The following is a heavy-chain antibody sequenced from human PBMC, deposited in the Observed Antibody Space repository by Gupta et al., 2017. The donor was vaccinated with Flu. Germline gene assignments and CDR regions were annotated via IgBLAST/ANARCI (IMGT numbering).Heavy chain of an antibody. Sequence: EVHLLESGGGLVQPGGSLRHSCTASGFTFSRYAMSGVRQAPGKGLEWVSAIRGSGGSTYYADSVKGRFTISRDNSKNTLYLQMNSLRAEDTAVYYCAKDSRDIVVVPPDYWGQGTLVTVSS. CDR2: IRGSGGST. D-gene: IGHD2-2*01. CDR3: AKDSRDIVVVPPDY. CDR1: GFTFSRYA. V-gene: IGHV3-23*01. J-gene: IGHJ4*02.